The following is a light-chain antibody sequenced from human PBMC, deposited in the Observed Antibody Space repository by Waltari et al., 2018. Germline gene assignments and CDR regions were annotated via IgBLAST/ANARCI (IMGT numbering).Light chain of an antibody. CDR3: QQYSDDWT. J-gene: IGKJ1*01. Sequence: DIQMTQSPSTLSASVGDTVSITCRASQSINRWLAWYQQKPGKAPNRLICRASTLESGVPSRFSGSESGAEFTLTISSLQPDDFVTYYCQQYSDDWTFGQGTKVEIK. CDR1: QSINRW. V-gene: IGKV1-5*03. CDR2: RAS.